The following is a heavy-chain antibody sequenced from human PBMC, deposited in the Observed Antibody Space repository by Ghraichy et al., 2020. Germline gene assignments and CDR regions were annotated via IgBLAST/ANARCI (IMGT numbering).Heavy chain of an antibody. V-gene: IGHV3-64D*06. CDR1: GFSFRSYA. CDR3: VKEVWTSDFWSADYFDY. J-gene: IGHJ4*02. Sequence: GESLRLSCSASGFSFRSYAMHWVRQAPGKGPEYVSGISTNGDTTHYSDSVKGRFTISRDNSKNTLNLQMNSLRNEDTAVYYCVKEVWTSDFWSADYFDYWGQGSRVTVSA. CDR2: ISTNGDTT. D-gene: IGHD3-3*01.